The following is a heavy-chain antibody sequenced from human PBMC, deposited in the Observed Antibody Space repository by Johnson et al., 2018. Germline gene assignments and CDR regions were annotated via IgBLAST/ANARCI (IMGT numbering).Heavy chain of an antibody. CDR2: LAHDGRNR. D-gene: IGHD1-1*01. V-gene: IGHV3-30*03. Sequence: QVRLVESGGGVVQPGNSLRLSCAASGFTLSSYTMHWVRQGPGKGLEWVAALAHDGRNRFYIDSGPGRFTISGDNFRNTLFLQMTSLRTEDTAVYYCARDSVAFHGTTYPHYYYMDVWGKGTTVTVSS. J-gene: IGHJ6*03. CDR3: ARDSVAFHGTTYPHYYYMDV. CDR1: GFTLSSYT.